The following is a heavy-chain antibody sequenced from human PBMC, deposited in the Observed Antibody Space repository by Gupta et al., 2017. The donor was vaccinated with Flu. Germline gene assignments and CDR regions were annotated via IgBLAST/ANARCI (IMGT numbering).Heavy chain of an antibody. Sequence: EVQLLESGGGLVQPGGSLRLSCAASGFTFSSYAMSWVRQAPGKGLEWVSAISGSGGSTYYADSVKGRFTISRDNSKNTLYLQMNSLRAEDTAVYYCAKGLTSRAAAGQLFDYWGQGTLVTVSS. V-gene: IGHV3-23*01. CDR1: GFTFSSYA. J-gene: IGHJ4*02. CDR3: AKGLTSRAAAGQLFDY. CDR2: ISGSGGST. D-gene: IGHD6-13*01.